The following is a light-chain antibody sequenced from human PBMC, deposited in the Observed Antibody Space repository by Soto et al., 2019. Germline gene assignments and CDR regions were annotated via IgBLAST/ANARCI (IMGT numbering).Light chain of an antibody. CDR1: QSVSSN. CDR2: GAS. CDR3: QQRSNWPT. Sequence: EIVMTQSAATLSVSPGERATLSCRASQSVSSNLAWYQQKPGQAPRLLIYGASTRATGIPARFSGSGSGTDFTLTISRLEPEDSAVYYCQQRSNWPTFGGGTKVDIK. V-gene: IGKV3-15*01. J-gene: IGKJ4*01.